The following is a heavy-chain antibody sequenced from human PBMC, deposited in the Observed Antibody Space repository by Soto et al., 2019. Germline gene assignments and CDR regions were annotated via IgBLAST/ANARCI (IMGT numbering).Heavy chain of an antibody. CDR1: GGSTSTVGHY. V-gene: IGHV4-31*03. J-gene: IGHJ4*02. CDR3: ARATGTLRSRNCDY. CDR2: IYHTGST. Sequence: SETLSLTCSVSGGSTSTVGHYWTWIRQPPGKGLEWIGSIYHTGSTYYSKSLRSRFTMSVDTSKSQFSLRLRSVTAADTAVYYCARATGTLRSRNCDYWGQGSLVTVSS. D-gene: IGHD1-1*01.